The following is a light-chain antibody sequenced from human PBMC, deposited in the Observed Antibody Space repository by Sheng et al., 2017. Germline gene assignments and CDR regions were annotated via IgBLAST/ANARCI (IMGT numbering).Light chain of an antibody. J-gene: IGKJ1*01. CDR3: QHYYSWPRT. Sequence: EIVMTQSPATLSVSPGERATLSCRASQSLGDFLAWFQQKPGQPPRLLISRASTRATGVPARFSGSGFGTEFTLTISSLQPEDFASYYCQHYYSWPRTFGQGTKLEI. CDR2: RAS. CDR1: QSLGDF. V-gene: IGKV3-15*01.